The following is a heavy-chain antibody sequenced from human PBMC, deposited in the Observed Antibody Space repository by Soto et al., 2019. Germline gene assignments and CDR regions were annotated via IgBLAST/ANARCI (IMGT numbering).Heavy chain of an antibody. CDR1: GYTFTSYG. J-gene: IGHJ4*02. V-gene: IGHV1-18*01. D-gene: IGHD5-12*01. CDR3: ALTYSGYVGFDH. Sequence: QVQLVQSGAEVKKPGASVKVSCKASGYTFTSYGITWVRQAPGQGLEWMGWISAYNGNTNYAQKLKGRVTMTTDTCTRTAYMGLSSLRSDDTAVYYCALTYSGYVGFDHWGPGTLVTGFS. CDR2: ISAYNGNT.